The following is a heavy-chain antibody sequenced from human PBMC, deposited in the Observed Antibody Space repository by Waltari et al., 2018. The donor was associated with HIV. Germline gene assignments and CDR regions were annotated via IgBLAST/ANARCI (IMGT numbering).Heavy chain of an antibody. V-gene: IGHV1-8*01. Sequence: QAQLVQSGAEVKKPGASVKVSCKASGYTFTSHDINWVRQATGQGLEWMGWMNPNSGNTGYAKMFQGRVTMTRNTSINTAYMELSSLKSEDTAVYYCARLLRGFSYGGAFDLWGQGTVVIVSS. CDR2: MNPNSGNT. D-gene: IGHD5-18*01. CDR3: ARLLRGFSYGGAFDL. J-gene: IGHJ3*01. CDR1: GYTFTSHD.